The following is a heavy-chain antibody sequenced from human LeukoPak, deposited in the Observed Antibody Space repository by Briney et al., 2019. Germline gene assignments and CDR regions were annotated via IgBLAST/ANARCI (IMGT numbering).Heavy chain of an antibody. Sequence: SETLSLTCAVSGGSISSSNWWSWVRQPPGQGLEWIGEIYHSGSTNYNPSLKSRVTISVDKSKNQFSLKLSSVTAADTAVYYCACTRPDYDSSGYPIDYWGQGTLVTVSS. CDR3: ACTRPDYDSSGYPIDY. J-gene: IGHJ4*02. CDR1: GGSISSSNW. V-gene: IGHV4-4*02. D-gene: IGHD3-22*01. CDR2: IYHSGST.